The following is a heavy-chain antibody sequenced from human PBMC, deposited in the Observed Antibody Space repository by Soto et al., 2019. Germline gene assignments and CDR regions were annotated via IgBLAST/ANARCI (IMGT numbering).Heavy chain of an antibody. V-gene: IGHV3-9*01. CDR2: ISWNSGSI. Sequence: EVQLVESGGGLVQPGRSLRLSCAASGFTFDDYAMHWDRQAPGKGLEWVSGISWNSGSIGYADSVKGRFTISRDNAKNSLYLQMNSLRAEDTALYYCAKDRPSDFWSGYSGAFDYWGQGTLVTVSS. CDR1: GFTFDDYA. D-gene: IGHD3-3*01. J-gene: IGHJ4*02. CDR3: AKDRPSDFWSGYSGAFDY.